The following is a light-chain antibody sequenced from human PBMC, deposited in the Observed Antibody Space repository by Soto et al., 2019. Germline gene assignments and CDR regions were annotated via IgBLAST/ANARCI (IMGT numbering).Light chain of an antibody. CDR2: AAS. J-gene: IGKJ4*01. CDR3: LQSNSFPLT. V-gene: IGKV1-12*01. CDR1: QDINIW. Sequence: DIQMTQSPSSVSASVGDRVTITCPASQDINIWLAWYQQKPERAPKLLIYAASSLQSGAPSRFSGSGSGTDFTLTISGLQPGDVAAYYCLQSNSFPLTFGRGTKVEI.